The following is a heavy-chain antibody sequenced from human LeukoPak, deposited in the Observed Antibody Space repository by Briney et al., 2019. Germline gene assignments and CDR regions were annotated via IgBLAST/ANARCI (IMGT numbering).Heavy chain of an antibody. D-gene: IGHD2-15*01. CDR3: AREPASGGSFLDH. J-gene: IGHJ4*02. V-gene: IGHV3-48*01. CDR1: GFSLTSYS. Sequence: GGSLRLSCAASGFSLTSYSMNWVRQAPGKGLEWVAYISSRGSPTFYADSVKGRVTISRDSVQNSLFLQMNSLRGEDTAVYYCAREPASGGSFLDHWGQGILVTVFS. CDR2: ISSRGSPT.